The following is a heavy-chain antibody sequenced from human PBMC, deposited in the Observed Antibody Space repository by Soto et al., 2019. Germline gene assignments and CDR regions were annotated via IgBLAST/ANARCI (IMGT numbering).Heavy chain of an antibody. CDR1: GGSSSSLGYY. CDR3: AGGAAAGTWALDAFDI. Sequence: SETLSLTCTVAGGSSSSLGYYWSWIRQHPGKGLEWIGYIYYSGSTYYNPSLKSRVTISVDTSKNQFSLKLSSVTAADTAVYYCAGGAAAGTWALDAFDIWGQRTMVTVSS. J-gene: IGHJ3*02. D-gene: IGHD6-13*01. V-gene: IGHV4-31*03. CDR2: IYYSGST.